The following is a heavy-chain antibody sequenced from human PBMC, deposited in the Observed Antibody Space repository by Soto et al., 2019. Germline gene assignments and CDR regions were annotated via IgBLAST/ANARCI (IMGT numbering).Heavy chain of an antibody. D-gene: IGHD3-10*01. CDR2: IYHGGST. J-gene: IGHJ4*02. V-gene: IGHV4-4*02. Sequence: TSETLSLTCAVSGGSISSSNWWNWVRQPPGKGLEWIGEIYHGGSTNYNPSLKSRVTISVDRSKNQFSLKLSSVTAADTAVYYCARAGSNRASDYWGQGTLVTVSS. CDR1: GGSISSSNW. CDR3: ARAGSNRASDY.